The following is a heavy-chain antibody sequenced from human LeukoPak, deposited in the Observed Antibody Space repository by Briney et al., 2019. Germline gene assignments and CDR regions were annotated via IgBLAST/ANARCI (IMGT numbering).Heavy chain of an antibody. CDR3: ARDSEVVTYYYYYGMDV. V-gene: IGHV3-30-3*01. CDR1: GFTFSSYA. J-gene: IGHJ6*02. Sequence: GGSLRLSCAASGFTFSSYAMHWVRQAPGKGLEWVAVISYDGSNKYCADSVKGRFTISRDNSKNTLYLQMNSLRAVDTAVYYCARDSEVVTYYYYYGMDVWGQGTTVTVSS. D-gene: IGHD3-22*01. CDR2: ISYDGSNK.